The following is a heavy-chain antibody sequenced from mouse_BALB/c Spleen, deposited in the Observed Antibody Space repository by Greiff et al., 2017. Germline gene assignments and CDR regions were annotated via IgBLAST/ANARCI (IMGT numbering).Heavy chain of an antibody. CDR3: ARRDYYGSSYNWYFDV. V-gene: IGHV1-14*01. CDR2: INPYNDGT. CDR1: GYTFTSYV. J-gene: IGHJ1*01. Sequence: EVQVVESGPELVKPGASVKMSCKASGYTFTSYVMHWVKQKPGQGLEWIGYINPYNDGTKYNEKFKGKATLTSDKSSSTAYMELSSLTSEDSAVYYCARRDYYGSSYNWYFDVWGAGTTVTVSS. D-gene: IGHD1-1*01.